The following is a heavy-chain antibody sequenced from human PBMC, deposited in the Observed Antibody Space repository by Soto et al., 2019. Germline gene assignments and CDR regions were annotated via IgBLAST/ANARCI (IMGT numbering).Heavy chain of an antibody. CDR2: ISYGGSDK. CDR3: GAGQYFSDY. J-gene: IGHJ4*02. D-gene: IGHD6-13*01. Sequence: QVQLVESGGGVVQPGRSLRLSFAASGFTFSSYGMHWVGQAPGKGLGGVALISYGGSDKYYADSVKGRFTISRDNSKNTLYLQMNSLRVEDTAVYYCGAGQYFSDYWGQGTLVTVSS. V-gene: IGHV3-30*03. CDR1: GFTFSSYG.